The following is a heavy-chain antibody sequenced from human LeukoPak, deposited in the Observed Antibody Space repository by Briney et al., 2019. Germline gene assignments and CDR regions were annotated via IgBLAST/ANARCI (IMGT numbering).Heavy chain of an antibody. CDR2: IYQSGST. CDR3: AREVVAGTNH. Sequence: SLRLSCAASGFTFSSYGMHWVRQAPGKGLEWIGEIYQSGSTNYNPSLKSRVTISVDKSKNQLSLKLNSVTAADTAVYYCAREVVAGTNHWGQGTLVTVSS. J-gene: IGHJ4*02. V-gene: IGHV4-4*02. CDR1: GFTFSSYG. D-gene: IGHD6-19*01.